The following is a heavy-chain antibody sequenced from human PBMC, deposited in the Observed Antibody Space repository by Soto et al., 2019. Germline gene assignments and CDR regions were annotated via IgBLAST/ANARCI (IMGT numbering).Heavy chain of an antibody. V-gene: IGHV3-11*01. Sequence: AGGSLRLSCAASGFTFSDYYMSWIRQAPGKGLEWVSYISSSGSTIYYADSVKGRFTISRDNAKNSLYLQMNSLRAEDTAVYYCAREARVSPSSAFDYWGQGTLVTVSS. CDR3: AREARVSPSSAFDY. CDR2: ISSSGSTI. J-gene: IGHJ4*02. CDR1: GFTFSDYY.